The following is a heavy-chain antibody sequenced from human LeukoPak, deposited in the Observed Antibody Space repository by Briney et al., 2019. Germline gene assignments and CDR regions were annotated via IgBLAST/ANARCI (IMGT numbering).Heavy chain of an antibody. J-gene: IGHJ4*02. CDR1: GFTFSSYA. D-gene: IGHD3-10*01. V-gene: IGHV3-23*01. CDR3: AKDRITWDY. CDR2: ISSSGDST. Sequence: GGSLRLSCAASGFTFSSYAMSWVRQDPGKGLEWVSAISSSGDSTYYADAVKGRFTISRDNSKNTLYLQMNSLRAEDTAVYYCAKDRITWDYWGQGTLVTVSS.